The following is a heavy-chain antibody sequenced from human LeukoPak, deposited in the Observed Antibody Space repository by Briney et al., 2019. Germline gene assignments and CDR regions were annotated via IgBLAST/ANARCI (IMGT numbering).Heavy chain of an antibody. D-gene: IGHD6-13*01. V-gene: IGHV4-39*01. Sequence: PSETLSLTCTVSGGSISSSSYYWGWIRQPPGKGLEWIGSIYYSGSTYYNPSLKSLLTISVDTSKNLFSLKLSSVTAADTAVYYCASTIAAAGGGNYWGQGTLVTVSS. CDR3: ASTIAAAGGGNY. J-gene: IGHJ4*02. CDR2: IYYSGST. CDR1: GGSISSSSYY.